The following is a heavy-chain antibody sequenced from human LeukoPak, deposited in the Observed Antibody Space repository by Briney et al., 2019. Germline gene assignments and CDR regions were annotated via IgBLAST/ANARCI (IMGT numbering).Heavy chain of an antibody. CDR1: GFTFSSYS. J-gene: IGHJ6*03. CDR3: ARGLDIVVVPAATRGPRRYMDV. D-gene: IGHD2-2*03. Sequence: PGGSLRLSCAASGFTFSSYSLNWVRQAPGKGLEWVSSISSSSSYIYYVDSVKGRFTISRDNAKNSLYLQMHSLRAEDTAVYYCARGLDIVVVPAATRGPRRYMDVWGKGTTVTVSS. V-gene: IGHV3-21*01. CDR2: ISSSSSYI.